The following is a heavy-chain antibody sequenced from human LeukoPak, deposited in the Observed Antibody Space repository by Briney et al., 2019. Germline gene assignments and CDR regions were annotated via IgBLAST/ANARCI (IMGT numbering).Heavy chain of an antibody. J-gene: IGHJ4*02. CDR1: GGSFSGYY. CDR3: ARSRYRKAFDY. D-gene: IGHD1-1*01. CDR2: INHSGST. Sequence: SETLSLTCAVYGGSFSGYYWSWIRQPPGKGLEWIGEINHSGSTNYNPSLKSRVTISVDTSKNQFSLKLSSVTAADTAVYYCARSRYRKAFDYWGQGTLVTVSS. V-gene: IGHV4-34*01.